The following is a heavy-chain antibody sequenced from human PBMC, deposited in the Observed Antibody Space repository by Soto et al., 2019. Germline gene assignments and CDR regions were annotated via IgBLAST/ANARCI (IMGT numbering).Heavy chain of an antibody. CDR3: ARGYTSGRFTLGFDP. J-gene: IGHJ5*02. V-gene: IGHV1-69*01. CDR2: IIPIFGTA. Sequence: QVQLVQSGAEVKKPGSSVKVSCKASGGTFSSYAINWVRQAPGQGLEWMGGIIPIFGTANYAQKFQGRVTITADESTSTGNMELSSLRSVDTAVYYCARGYTSGRFTLGFDPWGQGTLVTVSS. CDR1: GGTFSSYA. D-gene: IGHD6-19*01.